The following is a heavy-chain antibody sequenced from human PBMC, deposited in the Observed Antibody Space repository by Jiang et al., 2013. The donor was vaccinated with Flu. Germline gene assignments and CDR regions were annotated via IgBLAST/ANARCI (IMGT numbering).Heavy chain of an antibody. CDR2: GSYSGNT. Sequence: LVKPSEPLSLTCTVSDGSVSSNTYYWVWIRQPPGKGLEWIGSGSYSGNTYYNPSLKSRVTISLDTSKNQFSLRLSSVTAADTAVYYCARDPTVTGRWYLDLWGRGTLVTVSS. V-gene: IGHV4-39*07. J-gene: IGHJ2*01. D-gene: IGHD4-17*01. CDR3: ARDPTVTGRWYLDL. CDR1: DGSVSSNTYY.